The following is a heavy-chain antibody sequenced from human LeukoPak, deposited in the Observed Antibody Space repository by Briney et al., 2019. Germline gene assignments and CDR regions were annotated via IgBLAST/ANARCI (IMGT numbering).Heavy chain of an antibody. CDR2: ISSNGGST. CDR3: AKFDSGSYPGWFDP. CDR1: GFTFSSYA. V-gene: IGHV3-64*04. D-gene: IGHD1-26*01. J-gene: IGHJ5*02. Sequence: GGSLRLSCAASGFTFSSYAMHWVRQAPGKGLEYVSAISSNGGSTYYADSVKGRFTISRDNSKNTLYLQMNSLRAEDTAVYYCAKFDSGSYPGWFDPWGQGTLVTVSS.